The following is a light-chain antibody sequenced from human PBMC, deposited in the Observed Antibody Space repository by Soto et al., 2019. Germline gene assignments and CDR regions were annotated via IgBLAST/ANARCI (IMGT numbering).Light chain of an antibody. V-gene: IGLV2-14*03. CDR1: SSDVGAYSS. CDR3: SSSTSSSTYL. J-gene: IGLJ1*01. Sequence: QSALTQPASVSGSPGQSITISCTGTSSDVGAYSSVSWYQQHPDKAPKLIIYSVSYRSSGVSDRFSGSKSDNMASLTISGLHTEDEADYYCSSSTSSSTYLFGTGTKLTVL. CDR2: SVS.